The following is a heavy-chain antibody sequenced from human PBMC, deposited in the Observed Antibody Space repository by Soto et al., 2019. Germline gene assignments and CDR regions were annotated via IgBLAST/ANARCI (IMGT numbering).Heavy chain of an antibody. CDR3: ATSVTRAAGSLFYYYYGMDV. CDR2: IYPGDSDT. V-gene: IGHV5-51*01. J-gene: IGHJ6*02. Sequence: PGESLKISCKVSGYSFNSYWIGWVRQMPGKGLEWMGIIYPGDSDTRYSPSFQGQVTISADKSISTAYLQWSSLKASDTAMYYCATSVTRAAGSLFYYYYGMDVWGQGTTVTVSS. CDR1: GYSFNSYW. D-gene: IGHD6-13*01.